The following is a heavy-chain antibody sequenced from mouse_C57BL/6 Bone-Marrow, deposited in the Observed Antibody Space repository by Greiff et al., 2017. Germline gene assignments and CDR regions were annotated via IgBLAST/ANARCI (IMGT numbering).Heavy chain of an antibody. CDR2: IHPNSGST. CDR3: ARSGAGIITTVVATDY. Sequence: QVQLQQPGAELVMPGASVKLSCKASGYTFTSYWMHWVKQRPGQGLEWIGMIHPNSGSTNYNEKFKSKATLTVDKSSSTAYMQLSSLTSEDSAVYYCARSGAGIITTVVATDYWGQGTTLTVSS. J-gene: IGHJ2*01. D-gene: IGHD1-1*01. V-gene: IGHV1-64*01. CDR1: GYTFTSYW.